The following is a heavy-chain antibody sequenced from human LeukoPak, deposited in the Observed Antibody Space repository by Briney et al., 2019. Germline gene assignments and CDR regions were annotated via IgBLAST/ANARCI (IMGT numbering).Heavy chain of an antibody. CDR3: ARDLGQYYDTSDNWFDP. Sequence: GGSLRLSCAASGFTFSSYWMTWVRQAPGKGLEWVANIKQDGSEKFYVDSVKGRFTISRDNAKNTLNLQMNSLRAEDTAVYYCARDLGQYYDTSDNWFDPWGQGTLVTVSS. CDR2: IKQDGSEK. J-gene: IGHJ5*02. V-gene: IGHV3-7*01. D-gene: IGHD3-22*01. CDR1: GFTFSSYW.